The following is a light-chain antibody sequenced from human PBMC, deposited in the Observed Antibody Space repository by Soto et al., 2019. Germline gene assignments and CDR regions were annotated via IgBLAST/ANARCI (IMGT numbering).Light chain of an antibody. V-gene: IGLV2-14*03. Sequence: QSALTQPASVSGSPGQSITISCTGTSSDVGGYNYVSWYQQHPGKAPNLMIYDVGNRPSGVSNRFSGSKSGNTASLTISGLQAEDEADYYCSSYTSSSTYVIFGGGTKVTVL. CDR3: SSYTSSSTYVI. J-gene: IGLJ2*01. CDR2: DVG. CDR1: SSDVGGYNY.